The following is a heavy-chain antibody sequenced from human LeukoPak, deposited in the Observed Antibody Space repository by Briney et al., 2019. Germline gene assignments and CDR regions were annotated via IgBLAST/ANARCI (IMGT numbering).Heavy chain of an antibody. V-gene: IGHV4-59*01. CDR3: ARATEDDILTGYWDYFDY. D-gene: IGHD3-9*01. J-gene: IGHJ4*02. CDR1: GGSISSYY. Sequence: SETLSLTCTVSGGSISSYYWSWIRQPPGKGLEWIGYIYYSGSTNYNPSLKSRVTISVDTSKNQFSLKLSSVTAADTAVYYCARATEDDILTGYWDYFDYWGQGTLVTVSS. CDR2: IYYSGST.